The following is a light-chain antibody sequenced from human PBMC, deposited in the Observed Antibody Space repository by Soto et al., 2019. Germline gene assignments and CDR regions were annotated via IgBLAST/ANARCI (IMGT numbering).Light chain of an antibody. CDR2: DAS. J-gene: IGKJ1*01. V-gene: IGKV1-5*01. CDR3: KQYNSYWT. Sequence: DLQMTQSPSTLSSSVGDSVTITCRASQSISRWLAWYQQKPGKAPKLLIYDASTLESGVPSRFSGRGSGTEFTLTIRSLQPDDFATYYCKQYNSYWTCGQGTKVDIK. CDR1: QSISRW.